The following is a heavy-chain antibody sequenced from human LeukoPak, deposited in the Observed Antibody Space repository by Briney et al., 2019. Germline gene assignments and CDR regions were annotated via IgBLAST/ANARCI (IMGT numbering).Heavy chain of an antibody. CDR2: ISWNSGSI. D-gene: IGHD2-15*01. CDR1: GFTFDDYA. CDR3: ARDPTVVVVAATLPYDY. Sequence: GRSLRLSCAASGFTFDDYAMHWVRQAPGKGLEWVSGISWNSGSIGYADSVKGRFTISRDNSKNTLYPQMNSLRAEDTAVYYCARDPTVVVVAATLPYDYWGQGTLVTVSS. J-gene: IGHJ4*02. V-gene: IGHV3-9*01.